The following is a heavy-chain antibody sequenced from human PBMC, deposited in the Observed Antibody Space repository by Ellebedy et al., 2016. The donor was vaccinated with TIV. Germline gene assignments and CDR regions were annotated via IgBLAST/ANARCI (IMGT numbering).Heavy chain of an antibody. CDR2: ISRDGGAT. CDR1: GFPFSSYS. CDR3: ARDQHFAFDV. D-gene: IGHD2/OR15-2a*01. V-gene: IGHV3-48*02. J-gene: IGHJ2*01. Sequence: GESLKISCAASGFPFSSYSMNWVRQAPGKGLEWLSYISRDGGATYYADSVRGRFTISRDNVKNSMFLQMNSLRDEDTAVYSCARDQHFAFDVWGRGTLGTVSS.